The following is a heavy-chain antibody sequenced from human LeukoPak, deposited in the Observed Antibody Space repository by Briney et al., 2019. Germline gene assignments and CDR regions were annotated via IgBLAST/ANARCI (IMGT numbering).Heavy chain of an antibody. V-gene: IGHV3-11*01. CDR3: ARDRGVTTVNWFDP. CDR2: ISSSGSTI. Sequence: GGSLRLSCAASGFTFSDYYMSWIRQAPGKGLEWVSYISSSGSTIYYADSVKGRFTISGDNAKNSLYLQMNSLRAEDTAVYYCARDRGVTTVNWFDPWGQGALVTVSS. D-gene: IGHD4-17*01. CDR1: GFTFSDYY. J-gene: IGHJ5*02.